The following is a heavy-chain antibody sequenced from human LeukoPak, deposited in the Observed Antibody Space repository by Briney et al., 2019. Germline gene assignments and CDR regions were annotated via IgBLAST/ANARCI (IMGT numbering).Heavy chain of an antibody. V-gene: IGHV3-30*02. CDR1: GFTFSKYG. CDR3: ATEFNYYGSGSYG. D-gene: IGHD3-10*01. CDR2: IRHDGSDK. J-gene: IGHJ4*02. Sequence: GGSLRLSCEASGFTFSKYGMHWVRQAPGKGLEWVAFIRHDGSDKYYIDSVKDRFIISRDNSKNTQYLQMNSLRTDDTAVYYCATEFNYYGSGSYGWGQGTLVTVSS.